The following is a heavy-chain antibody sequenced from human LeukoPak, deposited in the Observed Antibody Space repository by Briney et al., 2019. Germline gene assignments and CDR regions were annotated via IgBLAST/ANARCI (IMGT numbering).Heavy chain of an antibody. CDR2: VSGGGSST. J-gene: IGHJ4*02. V-gene: IGHV3-23*01. Sequence: PGGSLRLSCAASRFTFSNYGMTWVRQAPGKGLERVSVVSGGGSSTYYADSVKGRFIISRDNSENTLYLQMNSLRAEDTAIYYCAKRGSGWYLDYWGQGTLVTVSS. CDR1: RFTFSNYG. CDR3: AKRGSGWYLDY. D-gene: IGHD6-19*01.